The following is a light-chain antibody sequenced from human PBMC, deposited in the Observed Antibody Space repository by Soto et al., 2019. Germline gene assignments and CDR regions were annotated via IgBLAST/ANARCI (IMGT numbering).Light chain of an antibody. V-gene: IGLV2-23*02. Sequence: QSVLTHPPSVSGSPGQSITISCTGTSSDVGSYNLVSWYQQHPGKAPKLMIYEVSKRPSGVSNRFSGSKSGNTASLTISGLQAEDEADYYCCSYAGSSTFVFGTGTKVTVL. CDR1: SSDVGSYNL. CDR2: EVS. CDR3: CSYAGSSTFV. J-gene: IGLJ1*01.